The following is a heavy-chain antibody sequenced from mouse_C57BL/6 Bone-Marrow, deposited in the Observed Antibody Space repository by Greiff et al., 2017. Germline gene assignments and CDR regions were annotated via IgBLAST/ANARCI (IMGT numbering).Heavy chain of an antibody. Sequence: VQLQQPGAELVMPGASVKLSCKASGYTFTSYWMHWVKQRPGQGLEWIGEIDPSDSYTNYNQKVKGKSTLTVDKSSSTAYMQLSSLTSEDSAVYYCASPHYYGSSPYYFDYWGQGTTLTVSS. J-gene: IGHJ2*01. CDR2: IDPSDSYT. CDR3: ASPHYYGSSPYYFDY. CDR1: GYTFTSYW. V-gene: IGHV1-69*01. D-gene: IGHD1-1*01.